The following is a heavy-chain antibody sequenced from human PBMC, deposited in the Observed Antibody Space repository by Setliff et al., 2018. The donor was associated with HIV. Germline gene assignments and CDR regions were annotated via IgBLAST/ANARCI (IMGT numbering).Heavy chain of an antibody. V-gene: IGHV4-39*01. J-gene: IGHJ4*02. Sequence: SETLSLTCTVSGGSISSGSYYWGWIRQPPGKGLEWIGSIYYSGSTYYNPSLQSRVTISVDTSKNLFSLRLSSVTASDKAVYYCARQAIFGYYDSSGYLDYWGQGTLVTVSS. CDR1: GGSISSGSYY. D-gene: IGHD3-22*01. CDR3: ARQAIFGYYDSSGYLDY. CDR2: IYYSGST.